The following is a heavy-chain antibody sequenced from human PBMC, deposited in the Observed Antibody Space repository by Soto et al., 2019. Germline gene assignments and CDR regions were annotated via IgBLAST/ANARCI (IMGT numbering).Heavy chain of an antibody. J-gene: IGHJ4*02. Sequence: QVQLQQWGAGLLKPSETLSLTCAVYGGSFSGYYWSWIRQPPGKGLEWIGEINQSGSTNYNPSLKSRVTXSXDXAKNQFSLKLSSVTAADTAVHYCARTYSSSWSPFEYWGQGTLVTVSS. CDR3: ARTYSSSWSPFEY. CDR1: GGSFSGYY. CDR2: INQSGST. D-gene: IGHD6-13*01. V-gene: IGHV4-34*01.